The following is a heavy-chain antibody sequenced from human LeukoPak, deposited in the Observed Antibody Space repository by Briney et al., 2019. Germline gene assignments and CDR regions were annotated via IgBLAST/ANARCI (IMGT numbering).Heavy chain of an antibody. CDR2: TYYRSKWYN. J-gene: IGHJ5*02. CDR1: GDSVSSNSAA. D-gene: IGHD6-19*01. CDR3: ARGRGSGWFGRWFDP. Sequence: SQTLSLTCAISGDSVSSNSAAWNWISQSPSRGLEWLGRTYYRSKWYNDYAVSVKSRITINPDTSKNQFSLQLNSVTPEDTAVYDCARGRGSGWFGRWFDPWGQGTLVTVSS. V-gene: IGHV6-1*01.